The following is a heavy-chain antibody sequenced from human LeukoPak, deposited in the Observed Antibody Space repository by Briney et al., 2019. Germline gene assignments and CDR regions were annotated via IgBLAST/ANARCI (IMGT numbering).Heavy chain of an antibody. CDR3: ARAIYSSGWYGAFGYFDY. D-gene: IGHD6-19*01. CDR1: GGSVSSGSYY. J-gene: IGHJ4*02. Sequence: KSSETLSLTCTVSGGSVSSGSYYWSWIRQPPGKGLEWIGYIYYSGSTNYNPSLKSRITISVDTSKNQFSLKLSSVTAADTAVYYCARAIYSSGWYGAFGYFDYWGQGTLVTVSS. V-gene: IGHV4-61*01. CDR2: IYYSGST.